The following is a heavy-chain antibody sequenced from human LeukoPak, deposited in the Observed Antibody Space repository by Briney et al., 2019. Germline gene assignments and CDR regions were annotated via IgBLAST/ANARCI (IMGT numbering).Heavy chain of an antibody. D-gene: IGHD5-12*01. CDR3: AGLIVATTYFDY. CDR1: GGSFSGYY. V-gene: IGHV4-34*01. Sequence: SETLSLTCAVYGGSFSGYYWSWIRQPPGKGLEWIGEINHSGSTNHNPSLKSRVTISVDTSKNQFSLKLSSVTAADTAVYYCAGLIVATTYFDYWGQGTLVTVSS. J-gene: IGHJ4*02. CDR2: INHSGST.